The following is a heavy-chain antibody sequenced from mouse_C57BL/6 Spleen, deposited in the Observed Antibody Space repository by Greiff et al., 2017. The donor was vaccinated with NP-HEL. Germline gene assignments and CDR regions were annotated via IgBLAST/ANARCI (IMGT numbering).Heavy chain of an antibody. J-gene: IGHJ4*01. D-gene: IGHD1-1*01. Sequence: VQLQQSGPELVKPGASVKISCKASGYSFTSYYIHWVKQRPGQGLEWIGWIYPGSGNTKYNEKFKGKATLTADTSSSTAYMQLSSLTSEDAAVYYCAREGTTVVARRYAMDYWGQGTSVTVSS. CDR2: IYPGSGNT. CDR3: AREGTTVVARRYAMDY. CDR1: GYSFTSYY. V-gene: IGHV1-66*01.